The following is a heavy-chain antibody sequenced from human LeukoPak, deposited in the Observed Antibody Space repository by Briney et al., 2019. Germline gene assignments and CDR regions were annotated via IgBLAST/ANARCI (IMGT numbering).Heavy chain of an antibody. CDR1: GGSISSYY. Sequence: SETLSLTCSVSGGSISSYYWSWIRQPPGRGLEWIGYIYYSGSTNYNPSLKSRVTISVDTSKNQFSLKLSSVTAADTAVYYCARVGTGYSFDYWGQGTLVTVSS. CDR3: ARVGTGYSFDY. D-gene: IGHD3-22*01. V-gene: IGHV4-59*01. CDR2: IYYSGST. J-gene: IGHJ4*02.